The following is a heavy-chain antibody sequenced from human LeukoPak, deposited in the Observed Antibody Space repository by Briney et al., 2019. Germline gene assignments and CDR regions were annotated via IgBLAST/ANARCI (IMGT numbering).Heavy chain of an antibody. Sequence: SETLSLTCIVSGGSISSFYWSWIRQPPGKGLEWIGYIYNSGGTNYNPSLKSRVTISADTSKNQFSLKLTSVTAADTAVYYCARAYYYGSGSYGLDYWGQGTLVTVSS. CDR2: IYNSGGT. J-gene: IGHJ4*02. V-gene: IGHV4-59*01. D-gene: IGHD3-10*01. CDR1: GGSISSFY. CDR3: ARAYYYGSGSYGLDY.